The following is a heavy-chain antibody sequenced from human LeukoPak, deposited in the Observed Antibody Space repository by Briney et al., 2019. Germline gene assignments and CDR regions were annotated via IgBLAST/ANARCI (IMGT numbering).Heavy chain of an antibody. CDR3: ARGACRRCRDTAMVRLYGMDV. Sequence: SETLSLTCSVSGGSINSYYWSWIRQPPGKGLEWIGNIYYTGSTNYNPSLQSRVTMSVDTSKNQFSLNLSSVTAADTAVYYCARGACRRCRDTAMVRLYGMDVWGQGTTVTVSS. D-gene: IGHD5-18*01. V-gene: IGHV4-59*01. J-gene: IGHJ6*02. CDR1: GGSINSYY. CDR2: IYYTGST.